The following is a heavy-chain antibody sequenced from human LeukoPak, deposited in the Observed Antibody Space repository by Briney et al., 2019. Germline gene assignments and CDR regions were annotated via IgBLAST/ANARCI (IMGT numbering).Heavy chain of an antibody. CDR1: GYRFNTFW. J-gene: IGHJ5*02. V-gene: IGHV5-10-1*01. CDR2: LDPSDSYT. Sequence: GEPLEIFLQGSGYRFNTFWIHWVRPMPGTGPEWLGSLDPSDSYTNYSPSFQGHVTISADKSISTAYLQWSSLKASDTAMYYCARQTGYTSGWYAAWGQGTLVTVSS. D-gene: IGHD6-19*01. CDR3: ARQTGYTSGWYAA.